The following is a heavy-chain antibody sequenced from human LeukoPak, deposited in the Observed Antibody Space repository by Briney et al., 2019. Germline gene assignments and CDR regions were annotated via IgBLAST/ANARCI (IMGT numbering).Heavy chain of an antibody. V-gene: IGHV3-20*04. CDR1: GFNFDDYG. Sequence: GGSLRLSCAASGFNFDDYGMSWVRQAPGMGLEWVSGINWNGGSTGYADAVKVRFTISRDNAKNSLYLQMNSLRAADTALYYCARGYYYDSSGYSFFDYWGQGTLVTVSS. D-gene: IGHD3-22*01. J-gene: IGHJ4*02. CDR3: ARGYYYDSSGYSFFDY. CDR2: INWNGGST.